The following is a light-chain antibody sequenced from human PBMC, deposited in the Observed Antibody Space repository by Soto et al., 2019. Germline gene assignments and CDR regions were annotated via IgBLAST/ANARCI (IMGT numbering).Light chain of an antibody. CDR2: DVS. J-gene: IGLJ1*01. CDR3: SSYTSINTHV. V-gene: IGLV2-14*01. CDR1: SSDVGGYNF. Sequence: QSVLTQPASVSGSPGQSITISCTGTSSDVGGYNFVSWYQQHPGKAPKLIISDVSNRPSGVSTRFSGSKSGNTASLTISGLQAEDEADYYCSSYTSINTHVFGTGTKAPS.